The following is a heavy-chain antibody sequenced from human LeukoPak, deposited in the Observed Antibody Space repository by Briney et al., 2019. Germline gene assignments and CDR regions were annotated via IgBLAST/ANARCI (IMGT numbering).Heavy chain of an antibody. CDR2: ISYDGSNK. CDR1: GFTFSSYE. CDR3: AKDKGGSYGSLDY. V-gene: IGHV3-30*18. J-gene: IGHJ4*02. D-gene: IGHD5-18*01. Sequence: GGSLRLSCAASGFTFSSYEMNWVRQAPGKGLEWVAVISYDGSNKYYADSVKGRFTISRDNSKNTMYLQMNSLRAEDTAVYYCAKDKGGSYGSLDYWGQGTPVTVSS.